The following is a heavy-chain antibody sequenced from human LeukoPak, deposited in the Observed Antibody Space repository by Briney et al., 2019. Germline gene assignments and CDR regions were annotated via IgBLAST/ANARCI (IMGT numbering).Heavy chain of an antibody. D-gene: IGHD5-18*01. J-gene: IGHJ6*03. CDR3: ARGVDTAVIPYYYYYTDV. CDR2: INPKSRAT. Sequence: ASVKVSCKASGYTFTDYYMHWVRQAPGQGLEWMGWINPKSRATNYAQNFQGRVTLTRDTSISTAYMELSSLRSDDTAVYYCARGVDTAVIPYYYYYTDVWGIGTTVTVSS. V-gene: IGHV1-2*02. CDR1: GYTFTDYY.